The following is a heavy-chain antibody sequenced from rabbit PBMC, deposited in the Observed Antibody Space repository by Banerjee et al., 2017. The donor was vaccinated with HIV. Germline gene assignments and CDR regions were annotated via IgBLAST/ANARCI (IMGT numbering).Heavy chain of an antibody. CDR3: ARDLAGSNYYLNL. V-gene: IGHV1S45*01. CDR1: GFSFSSSYW. D-gene: IGHD8-1*01. Sequence: QEQLEESGGGLVKPEGSLTLTCTASGFSFSSSYWICWVRQAPGKGLEWIACIYTGSGGSTYYASWAKGRFTISKTSSTTVTLQMTSLTAADTATYFCARDLAGSNYYLNLWGQGTLVTVS. J-gene: IGHJ4*01. CDR2: IYTGSGGST.